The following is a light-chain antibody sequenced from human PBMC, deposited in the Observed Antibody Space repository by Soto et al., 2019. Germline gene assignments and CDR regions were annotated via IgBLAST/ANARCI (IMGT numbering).Light chain of an antibody. CDR3: QQSYSTPPWT. J-gene: IGKJ1*01. CDR1: QSISRY. CDR2: AAS. V-gene: IGKV1-39*01. Sequence: DIQMTQSPSSLSTSVGDRITITCRASQSISRYLNWYQHKPGKAPKLLINAASSLQSGVPSRFSGSGSGTDFTLTISSLQPEDFATYYCQQSYSTPPWTFGQGTKVDIK.